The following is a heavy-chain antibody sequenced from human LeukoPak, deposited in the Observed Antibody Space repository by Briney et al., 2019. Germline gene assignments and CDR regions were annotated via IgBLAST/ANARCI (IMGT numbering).Heavy chain of an antibody. J-gene: IGHJ3*02. CDR2: ISGSGGST. CDR3: AKDLWGSHAFDI. D-gene: IGHD7-27*01. CDR1: GFTFSSYA. V-gene: IGHV3-23*01. Sequence: PGGSLRLSCAASGFTFSSYAMSWVRQAPGKELEWVSAISGSGGSTYYADSVKGRFTISRDNSKNTLYLQMNSLRAEDTAVYYCAKDLWGSHAFDIWGQGTMVTVSS.